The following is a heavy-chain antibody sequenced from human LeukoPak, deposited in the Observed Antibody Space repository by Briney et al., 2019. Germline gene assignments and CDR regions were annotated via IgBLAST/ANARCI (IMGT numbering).Heavy chain of an antibody. Sequence: GGSLRPSCAASGFTFSSYAMSWVRQAPGKGLEWVSAISGSGGSTYYADSVKGRFTISRDNSKNTLYLQMNSLRAEDTAVYYCARGLRDSSGYWIPVDYWGQGTLVTVSS. J-gene: IGHJ4*02. CDR2: ISGSGGST. D-gene: IGHD3-22*01. CDR1: GFTFSSYA. CDR3: ARGLRDSSGYWIPVDY. V-gene: IGHV3-23*01.